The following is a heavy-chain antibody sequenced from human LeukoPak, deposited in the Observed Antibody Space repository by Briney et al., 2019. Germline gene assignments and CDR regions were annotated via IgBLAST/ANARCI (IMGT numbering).Heavy chain of an antibody. CDR2: IYHSGST. Sequence: SETLSLTCAVSGCSISSGYYWGWIRQPPGKGLEWIGSIYHSGSTYYNPSLKSRVTISVDTSKNQFSLKLSSVTAADTAVYYCARDPNEWLSATPFDYWGQGTLVTVSS. J-gene: IGHJ4*02. CDR1: GCSISSGYY. CDR3: ARDPNEWLSATPFDY. V-gene: IGHV4-38-2*02. D-gene: IGHD3-3*01.